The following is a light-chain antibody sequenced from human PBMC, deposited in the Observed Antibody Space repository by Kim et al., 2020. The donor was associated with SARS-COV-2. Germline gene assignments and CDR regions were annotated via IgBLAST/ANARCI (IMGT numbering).Light chain of an antibody. CDR2: DAT. Sequence: LPGERATLSCRASKTINNKLVWYQQKPGQAPRLLIYDATTRATGVPARFIGSGSETDFTLTISSLQSEDFAVYYCQQSNDWPPLTFGQGTKVDIK. CDR3: QQSNDWPPLT. V-gene: IGKV3-15*01. J-gene: IGKJ1*01. CDR1: KTINNK.